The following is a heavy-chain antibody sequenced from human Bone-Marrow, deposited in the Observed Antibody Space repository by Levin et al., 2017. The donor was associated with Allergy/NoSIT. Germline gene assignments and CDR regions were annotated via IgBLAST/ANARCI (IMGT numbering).Heavy chain of an antibody. CDR1: GVSISGRTYY. V-gene: IGHV4-39*01. CDR3: QVANGSRKDFDY. D-gene: IGHD5-24*01. J-gene: IGHJ4*02. CDR2: ISHSGTT. Sequence: SQTLSLTCSVSGVSISGRTYYWGWIRQPPGKGLEWIGSISHSGTTYYNPSLKSRLTMSVDPSSNQFSLKLTSVSAADSAVYCCQVANGSRKDFDYWGQGALVTVSS.